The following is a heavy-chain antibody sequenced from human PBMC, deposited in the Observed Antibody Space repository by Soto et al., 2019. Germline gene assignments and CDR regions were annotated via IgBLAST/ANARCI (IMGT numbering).Heavy chain of an antibody. D-gene: IGHD3-22*01. CDR3: ASTEPYYYDSSGFDY. Sequence: ASVKVSCKASGGTFSSYTISWVRQAPGQGLEWMGRIIPILGIANYAQKFQGRVTITADKSTSTAYMELSSLRSEDTAVYYCASTEPYYYDSSGFDYWGQGTLVTVSS. CDR2: IIPILGIA. CDR1: GGTFSSYT. V-gene: IGHV1-69*02. J-gene: IGHJ4*02.